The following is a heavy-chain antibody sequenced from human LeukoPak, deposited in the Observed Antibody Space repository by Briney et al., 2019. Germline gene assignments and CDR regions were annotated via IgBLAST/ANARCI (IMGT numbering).Heavy chain of an antibody. D-gene: IGHD1-1*01. CDR3: ASQVSTGH. J-gene: IGHJ4*02. CDR1: GFTFRAYW. V-gene: IGHV3-7*01. CDR2: IKEDGGEK. Sequence: GGSLRLSCAASGFTFRAYWMTWVRQAPGKGLEWVANIKEDGGEKYYVDSVEGRFTVSRDNAKNTLYLQMNNLRAEDTAVYYCASQVSTGHWGQGTLVTVSS.